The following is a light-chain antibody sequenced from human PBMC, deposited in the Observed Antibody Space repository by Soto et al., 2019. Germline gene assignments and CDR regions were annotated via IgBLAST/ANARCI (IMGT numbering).Light chain of an antibody. CDR1: SSDVGGYNY. CDR3: SSYAGSKNYV. V-gene: IGLV2-8*01. J-gene: IGLJ1*01. CDR2: EVS. Sequence: QSVLTQPPSASVSPVQSVTISCTGTSSDVGGYNYVSWYQQHPGKAPKLMIYEVSKRPSGVPDRFSGSKSGNTASLTVPGLQAEDEADYYCSSYAGSKNYVFGTGTKVTVL.